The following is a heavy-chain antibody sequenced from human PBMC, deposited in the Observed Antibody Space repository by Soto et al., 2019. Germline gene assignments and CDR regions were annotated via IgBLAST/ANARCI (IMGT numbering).Heavy chain of an antibody. CDR2: IKQDGSEK. Sequence: GGSLRLSCAASGFTFSSYWMSWVRQAPGKGLEWVANIKQDGSEKYYVDSVKGRFTISRDNVKKSLYLQMNSLRAEDTAVYYCARGMYCSSTSCYASNWFDPWGQGTLVTVSS. V-gene: IGHV3-7*01. D-gene: IGHD2-2*01. CDR3: ARGMYCSSTSCYASNWFDP. CDR1: GFTFSSYW. J-gene: IGHJ5*02.